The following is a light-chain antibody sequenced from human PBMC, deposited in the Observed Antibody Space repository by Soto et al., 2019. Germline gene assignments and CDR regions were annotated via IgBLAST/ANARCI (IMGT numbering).Light chain of an antibody. J-gene: IGKJ3*01. CDR1: ESVSSA. V-gene: IGKV3-11*01. CDR2: DTF. Sequence: EIVLTQSPAALSLSPGQRATLSCRASESVSSALAWYQQKPGQAPRLLIYDTFNRAPGIPARFSGSGSGTDFTLTISSLEPEDFAVYYCQHRRKFTFGPGTKVDIK. CDR3: QHRRKFT.